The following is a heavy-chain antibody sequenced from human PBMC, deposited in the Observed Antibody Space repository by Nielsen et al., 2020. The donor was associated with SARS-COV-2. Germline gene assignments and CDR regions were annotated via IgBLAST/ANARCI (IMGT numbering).Heavy chain of an antibody. D-gene: IGHD6-13*01. Sequence: WVRQAPGQGLEWMGRINPNSGGTNYAQKFQGRVTMTRDTSISTVYMELSSLRSEDTAVYYCARAGSSSWDYFDYWGQGTLVTVSS. CDR3: ARAGSSSWDYFDY. CDR2: INPNSGGT. V-gene: IGHV1-2*06. J-gene: IGHJ4*02.